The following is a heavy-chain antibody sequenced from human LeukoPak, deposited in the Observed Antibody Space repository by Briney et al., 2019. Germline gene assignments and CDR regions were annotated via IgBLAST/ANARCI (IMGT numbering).Heavy chain of an antibody. D-gene: IGHD3-10*01. CDR3: ARSHTYYYGSGSYSFDY. CDR1: GGSISSSSYY. CDR2: IYYSGST. J-gene: IGHJ4*02. V-gene: IGHV4-39*01. Sequence: SETLSLTCTVSGGSISSSSYYWGWIRQPPGKGLEWIGSIYYSGSTYYNPSLKSRVTRSVDTSKNQFSLKLSSVTAADTAVYYCARSHTYYYGSGSYSFDYWGQGTLVTVSS.